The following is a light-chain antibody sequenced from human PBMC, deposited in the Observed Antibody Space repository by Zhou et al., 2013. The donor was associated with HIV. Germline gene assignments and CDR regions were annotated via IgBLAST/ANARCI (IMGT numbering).Light chain of an antibody. CDR1: QDINSA. J-gene: IGKJ5*01. CDR3: QQFNNLSIT. V-gene: IGKV1D-13*01. Sequence: AIQLTQSPSSLSASVGDRVTITCRTSQDINSALAWYQQKPGKTPKVPPSMMPPLCKRRGPVQGYVAAVESGTIFLLSPLSSLQPRRILSTYYCQQFNNLSITFG. CDR2: MPP.